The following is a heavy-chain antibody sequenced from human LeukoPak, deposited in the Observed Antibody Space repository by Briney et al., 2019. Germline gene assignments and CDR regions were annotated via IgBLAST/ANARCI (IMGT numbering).Heavy chain of an antibody. CDR1: GGSLSGHY. CDR3: ARLLDNDISGDPDTFDV. CDR2: VSYTWRT. D-gene: IGHD3-22*01. J-gene: IGHJ3*01. Sequence: PSETLSLTCTVSGGSLSGHYWSWIRQPPGKRLEWIGYVSYTWRTKYNPSLQSRVTISIDTSKSQFSLKLTSVTSADTDVYSCARLLDNDISGDPDTFDVWGQGTTVIVSS. V-gene: IGHV4-59*11.